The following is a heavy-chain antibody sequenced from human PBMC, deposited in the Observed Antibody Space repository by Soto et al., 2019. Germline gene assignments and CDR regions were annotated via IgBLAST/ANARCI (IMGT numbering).Heavy chain of an antibody. V-gene: IGHV5-51*01. Sequence: PGESLKISCKGSGYTFANYWIGWVRQQPGKGLEWMGIIYPGDSDTRYSPSFQGHVTISADKSTNTAYLELTSLKPDDTAVYYCAREVVEGSSLWFDPWGQGTLVTVSS. CDR2: IYPGDSDT. CDR3: AREVVEGSSLWFDP. D-gene: IGHD2-15*01. CDR1: GYTFANYW. J-gene: IGHJ5*02.